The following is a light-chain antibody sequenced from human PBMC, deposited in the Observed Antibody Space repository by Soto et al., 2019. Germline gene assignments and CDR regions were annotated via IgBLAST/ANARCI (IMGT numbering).Light chain of an antibody. CDR3: QQYAGSPWT. V-gene: IGKV3-20*01. Sequence: EIVLTQSPGTLSLSPGGRATLSCRSSQSVSSSYLAWYQQKPGQAPRLLIYGASSRATGIPDRFSGSGSGTDFTLTISRLEPEDFAVYYCQQYAGSPWTFGQGTRWIS. J-gene: IGKJ1*01. CDR1: QSVSSSY. CDR2: GAS.